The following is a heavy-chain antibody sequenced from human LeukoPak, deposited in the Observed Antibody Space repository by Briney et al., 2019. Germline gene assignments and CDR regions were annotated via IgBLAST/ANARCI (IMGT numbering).Heavy chain of an antibody. CDR1: GFTFSNEA. J-gene: IGHJ4*02. Sequence: GGSLRLSCAVSGFTFSNEAMGWVRQLRGGGLEWVSTISPGGGTTYYAESMKGRFTISRDNSKSILYLEMNSLRVEDTAVYYCTKVRSGSSNWALRIFDYWGQGALVTVSS. CDR2: ISPGGGTT. CDR3: TKVRSGSSNWALRIFDY. V-gene: IGHV3-23*01. D-gene: IGHD4-11*01.